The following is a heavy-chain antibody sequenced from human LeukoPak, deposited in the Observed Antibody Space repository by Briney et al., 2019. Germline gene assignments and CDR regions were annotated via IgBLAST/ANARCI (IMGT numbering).Heavy chain of an antibody. CDR2: IRYDGSNK. D-gene: IGHD3-10*01. Sequence: PGGSLRLSCAASGFTFSSYGMHWVRQAPGKGLEWVAFIRYDGSNKYYADSVKGRFTISRDNSKNTLYLQMNSLRAEDTAVYYCAKDPALENWFGEFGFDYWGQGTLVTVSS. CDR1: GFTFSSYG. J-gene: IGHJ4*02. V-gene: IGHV3-30*02. CDR3: AKDPALENWFGEFGFDY.